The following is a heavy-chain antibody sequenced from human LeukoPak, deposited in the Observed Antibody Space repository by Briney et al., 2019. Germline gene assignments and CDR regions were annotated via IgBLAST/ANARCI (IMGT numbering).Heavy chain of an antibody. CDR3: ARSYGDYVNCYYYMDV. CDR2: IYYSGST. Sequence: RPSETLSLTCTVSGGSISSGDYYWSWIRQPPGKGLEWIGYIYYSGSTYYNPSLKSRVTISVDTSKNQFSLKLSSVTAADTAVYYCARSYGDYVNCYYYMDVWGKGTTVTVSS. D-gene: IGHD4-17*01. CDR1: GGSISSGDYY. J-gene: IGHJ6*03. V-gene: IGHV4-30-4*08.